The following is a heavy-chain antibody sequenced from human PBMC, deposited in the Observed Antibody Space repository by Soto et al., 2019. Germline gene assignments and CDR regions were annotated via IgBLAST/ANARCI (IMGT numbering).Heavy chain of an antibody. CDR2: INHSGST. Sequence: SETLSLTCSVYGGSFCGYYWSWIRQPPGKGLEWIGEINHSGSTNYNPSLKSRVTISVDTSKNQFSLKLSSVTAADTAVYYCARTPYYYMDVWGKGTTVTVSS. CDR3: ARTPYYYMDV. CDR1: GGSFCGYY. J-gene: IGHJ6*03. V-gene: IGHV4-34*01.